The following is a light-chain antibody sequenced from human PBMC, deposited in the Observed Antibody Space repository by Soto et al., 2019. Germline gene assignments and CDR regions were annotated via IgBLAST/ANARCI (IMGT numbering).Light chain of an antibody. CDR2: DVS. Sequence: QSALTQPASLSGSPGQSITISCTGTSSDIGAYNYVSWYQQHPGKAPKLIIYDVSNWPSGLSTRFSGSKSGNTASLTISGLQAEDEADYYCGSRATIPSLRYVFGTGTKVTV. V-gene: IGLV2-14*01. CDR1: SSDIGAYNY. CDR3: GSRATIPSLRYV. J-gene: IGLJ1*01.